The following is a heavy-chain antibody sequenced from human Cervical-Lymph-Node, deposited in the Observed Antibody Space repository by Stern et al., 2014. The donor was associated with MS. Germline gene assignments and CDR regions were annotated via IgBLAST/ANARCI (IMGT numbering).Heavy chain of an antibody. CDR3: ARHGPPRRRDDSNHPNFDY. D-gene: IGHD5-24*01. Sequence: QVQLVQSGPGLVKPSETLSLTCTVSGGSISTNYWSWIRQPPGKGLEWIGYLYYSGNTNYNPSLKSRVTTSVDTSKNQFSLSLSSVTAADTAVYYCARHGPPRRRDDSNHPNFDYWGPGTLVAVSS. CDR1: GGSISTNY. V-gene: IGHV4-59*08. J-gene: IGHJ4*02. CDR2: LYYSGNT.